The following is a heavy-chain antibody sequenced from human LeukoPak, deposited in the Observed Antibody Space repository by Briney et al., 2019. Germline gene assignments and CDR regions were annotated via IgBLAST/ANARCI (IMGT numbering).Heavy chain of an antibody. CDR3: ARDRSSGYSTKAALDY. D-gene: IGHD3-22*01. CDR1: GFTFSSYA. V-gene: IGHV3-23*01. CDR2: ISGAVGST. Sequence: GGSLRLSCAASGFTFSSYAMSWVRLAPGKGREWVSAISGAVGSTYYADSVKGRFTISRDNAKNSLYLQMNSLRAEDTAVYYCARDRSSGYSTKAALDYWGQGTLVTVSS. J-gene: IGHJ4*02.